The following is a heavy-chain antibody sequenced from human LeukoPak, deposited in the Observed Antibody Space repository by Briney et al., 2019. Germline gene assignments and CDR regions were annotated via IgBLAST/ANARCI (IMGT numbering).Heavy chain of an antibody. V-gene: IGHV1-45*02. J-gene: IGHJ4*02. CDR2: ITPFNGNT. CDR3: ATQRSGYSYGQQFDY. D-gene: IGHD5-18*01. Sequence: SVKVSCKASGYTFTYRYLHWVRQAPGQALEWMGWITPFNGNTNYAQKFQDRVTITRDRSMSTAYMELCSLRSEDTAMYYCATQRSGYSYGQQFDYWGQGTLVTVSS. CDR1: GYTFTYRY.